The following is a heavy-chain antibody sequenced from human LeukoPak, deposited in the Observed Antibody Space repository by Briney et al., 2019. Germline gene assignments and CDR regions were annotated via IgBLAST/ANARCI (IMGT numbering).Heavy chain of an antibody. V-gene: IGHV4-59*08. CDR2: IYYSGST. D-gene: IGHD3-10*01. Sequence: SEPLSLTCTVSGGSISSYYWSWIRQPPGKGLEWIGYIYYSGSTNYNPSLKSRVTISVDTSKNQFSLKLSSVTAADTAVYYCTRDYGSVSSVYWGQGTLVTVSS. CDR3: TRDYGSVSSVY. CDR1: GGSISSYY. J-gene: IGHJ4*02.